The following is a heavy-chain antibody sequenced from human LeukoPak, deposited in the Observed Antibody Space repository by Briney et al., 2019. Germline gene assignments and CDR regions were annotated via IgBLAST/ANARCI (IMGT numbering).Heavy chain of an antibody. D-gene: IGHD5-18*01. Sequence: SETLSLTCAVYGGSFSGYYWSWIRQPPGKGLEWIGEINHSGSTNYNPSLKSRVTISVDTSKNQFSLKLSSVTAADTAVYYCARSRYSYGSFIDYWGQGTLVTVSS. V-gene: IGHV4-34*01. J-gene: IGHJ4*02. CDR2: INHSGST. CDR3: ARSRYSYGSFIDY. CDR1: GGSFSGYY.